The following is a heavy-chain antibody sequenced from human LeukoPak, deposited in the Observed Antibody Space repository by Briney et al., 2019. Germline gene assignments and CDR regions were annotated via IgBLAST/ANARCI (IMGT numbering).Heavy chain of an antibody. V-gene: IGHV3-30*02. Sequence: GGSLRLSCAASGFTFSSYGMHWVRQAPGKGLEWVAFIRYDGSYKYYADSVKGRFTISRDNPKNTLYLQMSSLRAEDTAVYYCAKSELELTSPFDYWGQGTLVTVSS. CDR3: AKSELELTSPFDY. D-gene: IGHD1-7*01. CDR1: GFTFSSYG. J-gene: IGHJ4*02. CDR2: IRYDGSYK.